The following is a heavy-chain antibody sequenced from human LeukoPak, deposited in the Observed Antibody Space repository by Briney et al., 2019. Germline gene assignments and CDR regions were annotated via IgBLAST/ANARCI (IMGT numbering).Heavy chain of an antibody. Sequence: AAVKVSCKASGYTFTGYYMHWVRQAPGQGLEWLGWINPNSGGTNYAQKFQGRITMTRDTSITTAYMELSSLTSDDTAVYYCARLDITIIPYWGQGTLVTVHS. CDR2: INPNSGGT. D-gene: IGHD3-22*01. J-gene: IGHJ4*02. CDR1: GYTFTGYY. V-gene: IGHV1-2*02. CDR3: ARLDITIIPY.